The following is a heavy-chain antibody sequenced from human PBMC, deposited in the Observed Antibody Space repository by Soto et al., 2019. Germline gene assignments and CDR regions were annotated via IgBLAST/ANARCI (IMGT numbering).Heavy chain of an antibody. Sequence: QVQMVQSANEVKMPGASVKVSFKASGYTFTTYGISWVRQAPGQCLEWMGWISAYYGDTKYAPEVQGRVTLTRDISTNTAYMELRNLRSDDTAMYFCVRESEPMRTIVTLAYWGQGTLVSVSS. CDR1: GYTFTTYG. D-gene: IGHD2-15*01. J-gene: IGHJ4*02. CDR2: ISAYYGDT. CDR3: VRESEPMRTIVTLAY. V-gene: IGHV1-18*01.